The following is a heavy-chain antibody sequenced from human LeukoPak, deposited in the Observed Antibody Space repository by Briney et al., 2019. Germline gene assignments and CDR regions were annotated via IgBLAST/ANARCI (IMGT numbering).Heavy chain of an antibody. V-gene: IGHV4-59*12. J-gene: IGHJ4*02. CDR2: IYYSGST. D-gene: IGHD6-13*01. CDR3: ARASAIAAAAVDY. CDR1: GGSISSYY. Sequence: SETLSLTCTVSGGSISSYYWSWIRQPPGKGLEWIGYIYYSGSTNYNPSLKSRVTISVDKSKNQFSLKLSSVTAADTAVYYCARASAIAAAAVDYWGQGTLVTVSS.